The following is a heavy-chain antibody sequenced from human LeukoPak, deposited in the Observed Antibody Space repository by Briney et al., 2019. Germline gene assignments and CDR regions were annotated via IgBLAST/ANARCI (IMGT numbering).Heavy chain of an antibody. J-gene: IGHJ6*03. Sequence: ASVKVSCKASGGTFSSYAISWVRQAPGQGLEWMGGIIPIFGTANYAQKFQGRVTITADKSTSTAYMELSSLRSEDTAVYYCARGGLPHYYYYYMDVWGKGTTVTISS. CDR2: IIPIFGTA. V-gene: IGHV1-69*06. CDR1: GGTFSSYA. D-gene: IGHD2-15*01. CDR3: ARGGLPHYYYYYMDV.